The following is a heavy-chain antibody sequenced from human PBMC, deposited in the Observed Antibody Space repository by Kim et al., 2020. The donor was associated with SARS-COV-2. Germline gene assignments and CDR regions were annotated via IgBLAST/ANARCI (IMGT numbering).Heavy chain of an antibody. CDR2: ISAYNGNT. CDR3: ARDRGRITMIVVEYYFDY. CDR1: GYTFTSYG. J-gene: IGHJ4*02. D-gene: IGHD3-22*01. Sequence: ASVKVSCKASGYTFTSYGISWVRQAPGQGLEWMGWISAYNGNTNYAQKLQGRVTMTTDTSTSTAYMELRSLRSDDTAVYYCARDRGRITMIVVEYYFDYWGQGTLVTVSS. V-gene: IGHV1-18*04.